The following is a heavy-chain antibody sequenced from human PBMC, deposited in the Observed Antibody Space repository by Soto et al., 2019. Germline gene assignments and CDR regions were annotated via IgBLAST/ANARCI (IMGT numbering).Heavy chain of an antibody. CDR3: ARDGDYNWSSYRDKCLYY. J-gene: IGHJ4*02. V-gene: IGHV3-48*02. D-gene: IGHD3-16*02. Sequence: EVQLVESGGGLVQPGGSLRLSCAASGFTFSSYSMNWVRQAPGKGLEWVSYISSSSSTIYYADSVKGLFTITRDNAKISLYLRKNNLRDEDRAVYYWARDGDYNWSSYRDKCLYYWGQGTLVTVSS. CDR2: ISSSSSTI. CDR1: GFTFSSYS.